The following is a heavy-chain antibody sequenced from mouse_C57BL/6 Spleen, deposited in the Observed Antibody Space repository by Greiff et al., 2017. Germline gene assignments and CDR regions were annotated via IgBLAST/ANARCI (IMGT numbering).Heavy chain of an antibody. D-gene: IGHD2-12*01. J-gene: IGHJ4*01. CDR2: INPYNGGT. Sequence: EVQLQQSGPVLVKPGASVKMSCKASGYTFTDYYMNWVKQSHGKSLEWIGVINPYNGGTSYNQKFKGKDILTVDKSSSTAYMELNSLTSEDSAVYYCARDDEAMDYWGQGTSVTVSS. CDR1: GYTFTDYY. V-gene: IGHV1-19*01. CDR3: ARDDEAMDY.